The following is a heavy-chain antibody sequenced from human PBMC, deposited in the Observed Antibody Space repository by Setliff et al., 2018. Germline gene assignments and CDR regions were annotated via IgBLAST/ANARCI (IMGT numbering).Heavy chain of an antibody. J-gene: IGHJ6*03. CDR3: AKGSASGGAYYYMDV. V-gene: IGHV3-48*01. CDR2: ISSSSDSI. Sequence: GGSLRLSCAVSGFTFSTYSMNWVRQAPGKGLEWVSYISSSSDSIYYADSVKGRFTISRDNAKNSLYMQMNSLTAEDTALYYCAKGSASGGAYYYMDVWGKGTTVTVSS. D-gene: IGHD2-21*01. CDR1: GFTFSTYS.